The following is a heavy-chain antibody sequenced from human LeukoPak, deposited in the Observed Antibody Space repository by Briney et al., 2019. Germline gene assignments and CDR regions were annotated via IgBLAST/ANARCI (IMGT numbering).Heavy chain of an antibody. J-gene: IGHJ4*02. V-gene: IGHV4-34*01. CDR1: GGSFSGYY. CDR3: AREKSPDYCSGASCYFDY. CDR2: INHSGST. D-gene: IGHD2-15*01. Sequence: SETLSLTCAVYGGSFSGYYWSWIRQPPGKGLEWIGEINHSGSTNYNPSLKSRVTISVDTSKNQFSLKLSSVTAADTAVYYCAREKSPDYCSGASCYFDYWGQGTLVTVSP.